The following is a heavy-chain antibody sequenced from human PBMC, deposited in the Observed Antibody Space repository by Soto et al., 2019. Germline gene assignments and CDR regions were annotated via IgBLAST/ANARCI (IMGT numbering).Heavy chain of an antibody. V-gene: IGHV4-59*01. CDR3: ARDGSGRPATY. CDR1: GGSIRSDY. Sequence: SETLSLTCTGSGGSIRSDYWIWIRHPPGRGLEGIGVFDNSGTTNENPSLKRRVTISGDTSKNQFSLNLRSVTAADTAVYYCARDGSGRPATYWSQGILVTVSS. J-gene: IGHJ4*02. D-gene: IGHD3-10*01. CDR2: FDNSGTT.